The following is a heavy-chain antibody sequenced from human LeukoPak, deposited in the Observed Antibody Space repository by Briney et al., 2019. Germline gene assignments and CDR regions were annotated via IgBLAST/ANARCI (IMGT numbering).Heavy chain of an antibody. CDR3: AKDGGEYYDILTGYYPRLYYMDV. J-gene: IGHJ6*03. Sequence: PGGSLRLSCAASGFTFSNYGMSWVRQAPGKGLEWVSAMSSSDDGRYYAASVRGRFTISRDTSRSTLYLQMNSLRAEDTAVYYCAKDGGEYYDILTGYYPRLYYMDVWGKGTTVTISS. V-gene: IGHV3-23*01. D-gene: IGHD3-9*01. CDR2: MSSSDDGR. CDR1: GFTFSNYG.